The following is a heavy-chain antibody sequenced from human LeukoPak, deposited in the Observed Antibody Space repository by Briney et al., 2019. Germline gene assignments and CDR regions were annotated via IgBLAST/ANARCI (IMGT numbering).Heavy chain of an antibody. J-gene: IGHJ5*02. CDR2: IYHSGST. V-gene: IGHV4-30-2*01. CDR1: GVSFSSGGYS. D-gene: IGHD3-3*01. Sequence: SETLSLTCAVSGVSFSSGGYSWSWIRQPPGKGLEWIGYIYHSGSTYYNPSLKSRVTISVDRSKNQFSLKLSSVTAADTAVYYCARKSYDFWSGQYGWFDPWGQGTLVTVSS. CDR3: ARKSYDFWSGQYGWFDP.